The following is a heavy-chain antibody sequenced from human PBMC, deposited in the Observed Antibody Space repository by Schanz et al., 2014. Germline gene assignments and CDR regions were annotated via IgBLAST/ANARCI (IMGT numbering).Heavy chain of an antibody. J-gene: IGHJ4*02. CDR1: GYTLSKLS. Sequence: QVQLVQSGAEVKKAGASVKVSCKVSGYTLSKLSIHWVRQAPGKGLEWMGGLDLEDGEIVYAEQLKGRVTMTEDTSTDTAYMELSSLRSEDTAVYFCTSEAHNHDGLRSYSNVWGQGTLVTVSS. CDR2: LDLEDGEI. CDR3: TSEAHNHDGLRSYSNV. D-gene: IGHD3-10*01. V-gene: IGHV1-24*01.